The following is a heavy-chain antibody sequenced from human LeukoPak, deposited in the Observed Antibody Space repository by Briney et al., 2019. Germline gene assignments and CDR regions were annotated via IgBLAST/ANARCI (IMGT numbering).Heavy chain of an antibody. CDR2: ISGSGGST. CDR1: GFTVSSYA. Sequence: GGSLRLSCAASGFTVSSYAMSWVRQAPGKGLEWVSSISGSGGSTYYADSVKGRFTISRDNSKNTLYLQMNSLRAEDTAVYYCAGGEILTGHYTFDYWGQGTLATVSS. J-gene: IGHJ4*02. V-gene: IGHV3-23*01. CDR3: AGGEILTGHYTFDY. D-gene: IGHD3-9*01.